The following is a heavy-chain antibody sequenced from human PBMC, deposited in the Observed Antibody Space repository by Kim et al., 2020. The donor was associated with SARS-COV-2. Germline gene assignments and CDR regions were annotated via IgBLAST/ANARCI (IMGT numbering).Heavy chain of an antibody. CDR1: GFTFSSYE. CDR3: ARDSSKQWPLGPAFDI. D-gene: IGHD6-19*01. V-gene: IGHV3-48*03. J-gene: IGHJ3*02. CDR2: ISSSGSTI. Sequence: GGSLRLSCAASGFTFSSYEMNWVRQAPGKGLEWVSYISSSGSTIYYADSVKGRFTISRDNAKNSLYLQMNSLRAEDTAVYYCARDSSKQWPLGPAFDIWGQGTMVTVSS.